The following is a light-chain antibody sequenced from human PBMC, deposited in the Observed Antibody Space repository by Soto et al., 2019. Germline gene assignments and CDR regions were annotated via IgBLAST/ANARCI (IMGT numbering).Light chain of an antibody. V-gene: IGLV2-11*01. CDR2: DVS. Sequence: QSALTQPRSVSGSPGQSVTISCTGTSSDVGGYNSVSWYQHHPGKAPKLMIYDVSKRPSGVPDRFSGSKSGNTASLTISGLQAEDEADYYCCSYAGSYTNWVFGGGTKLTVL. J-gene: IGLJ3*02. CDR3: CSYAGSYTNWV. CDR1: SSDVGGYNS.